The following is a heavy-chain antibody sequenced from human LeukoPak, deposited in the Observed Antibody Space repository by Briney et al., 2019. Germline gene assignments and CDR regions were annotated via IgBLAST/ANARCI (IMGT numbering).Heavy chain of an antibody. J-gene: IGHJ4*02. CDR1: GFTVSSNY. CDR2: IYSGGST. CDR3: AREREYDSSGYYLDY. V-gene: IGHV3-66*01. Sequence: GGSLRLSCAASGFTVSSNYMSWVRQAPGKGLEWVSVIYSGGSTYYADSVKGRFTIPRDNSKNTLYLQMNSLRAEDTAVYYCAREREYDSSGYYLDYWGQGTLVTVSS. D-gene: IGHD3-22*01.